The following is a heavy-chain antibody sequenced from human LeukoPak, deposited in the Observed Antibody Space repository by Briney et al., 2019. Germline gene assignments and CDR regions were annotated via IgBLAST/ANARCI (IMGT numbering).Heavy chain of an antibody. V-gene: IGHV3-30*02. Sequence: PGGTLRLSCAAYGFTFSSYGMHWVRQAPGKGLEWVAFIRYDGSNKYYADSVKGRFTISRDNSKNSLYLQLNSLRAEDTALYYCARDTHYYGSGSPAFDLWGRGTMVTVSS. CDR1: GFTFSSYG. J-gene: IGHJ3*01. CDR2: IRYDGSNK. D-gene: IGHD3-10*01. CDR3: ARDTHYYGSGSPAFDL.